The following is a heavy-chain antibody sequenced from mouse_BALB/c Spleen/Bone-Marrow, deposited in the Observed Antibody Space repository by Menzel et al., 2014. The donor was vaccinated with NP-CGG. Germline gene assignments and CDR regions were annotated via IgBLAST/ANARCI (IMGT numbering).Heavy chain of an antibody. CDR1: GFDFSRYW. D-gene: IGHD4-1*01. CDR3: ARPAVGRYFDY. CDR2: TNPDSSTI. Sequence: EVKLMESGGGLVQPGGSLKLSCAASGFDFSRYWMSWVRQAPGKGLEWIGETNPDSSTINYTPSLKDKFIISRDNAKNTLYLQMSKVRSEDTALYYCARPAVGRYFDYWGQGTTLTVSS. V-gene: IGHV4-1*02. J-gene: IGHJ2*01.